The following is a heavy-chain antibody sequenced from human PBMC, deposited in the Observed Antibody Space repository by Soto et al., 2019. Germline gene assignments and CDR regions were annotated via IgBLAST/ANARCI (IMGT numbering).Heavy chain of an antibody. CDR1: GFTFSNAW. J-gene: IGHJ5*02. Sequence: EVQLVESGGGLVKPGGSLRLSCAASGFTFSNAWMSWVRQAPGKGLEWVGRIKSKTDGGTTDYAAPVKGRFTISSDDSKNTLYLQMNSLKTEDTAVYYCTTDPIRPIIAVAGRGDWFDPWGQGTLVTVSS. CDR3: TTDPIRPIIAVAGRGDWFDP. D-gene: IGHD6-19*01. CDR2: IKSKTDGGTT. V-gene: IGHV3-15*01.